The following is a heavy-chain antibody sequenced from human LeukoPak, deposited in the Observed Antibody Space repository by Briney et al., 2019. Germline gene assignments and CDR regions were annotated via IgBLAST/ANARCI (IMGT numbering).Heavy chain of an antibody. V-gene: IGHV3-9*01. CDR2: ISCNSDYI. CDR1: GFTFDDYA. J-gene: IGHJ6*02. Sequence: GRSLRLSCAASGFTFDDYAMHWVRQAPGKGLEWVSGISCNSDYIGYADSVKGRFTISTDNAKNSLYLQMNSLRAEDTALYYCAKDVDSFYYYGMDVWGQGTTVTVSS. CDR3: AKDVDSFYYYGMDV. D-gene: IGHD5-18*01.